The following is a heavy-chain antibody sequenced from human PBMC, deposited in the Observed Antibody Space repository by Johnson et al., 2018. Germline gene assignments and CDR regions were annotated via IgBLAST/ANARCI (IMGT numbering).Heavy chain of an antibody. J-gene: IGHJ6*02. V-gene: IGHV3-74*02. Sequence: EVQLVESGGALVQPGGSLRLSCAASGFTFSNFWMHWVRQAPGKGLVWVSRINSDGNTTGYADSVKGRFTISRDNAKNTRYLQMNSLGAEDTAVYYCARGRYYAMDVWGQGTTVTVSS. CDR3: ARGRYYAMDV. CDR1: GFTFSNFW. CDR2: INSDGNTT.